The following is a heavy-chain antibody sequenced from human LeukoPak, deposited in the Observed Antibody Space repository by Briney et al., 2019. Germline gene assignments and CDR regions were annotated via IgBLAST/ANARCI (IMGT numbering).Heavy chain of an antibody. J-gene: IGHJ4*02. CDR3: ARDPGEGYFDY. CDR2: IYYSGST. CDR1: GGSISSYY. V-gene: IGHV4-59*01. Sequence: SETLSLTCTVSGGSISSYYWSWIRQPPGKGLEWIGYIYYSGSTNYNPSLKSRVTISVDTSKNQFSLKLSSVTAADTAVYYCARDPGEGYFDYWGQGTLVTVSS. D-gene: IGHD2-21*01.